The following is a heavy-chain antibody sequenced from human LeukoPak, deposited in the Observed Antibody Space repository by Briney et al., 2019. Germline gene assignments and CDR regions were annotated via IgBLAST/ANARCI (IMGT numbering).Heavy chain of an antibody. CDR2: ISAYNDNT. J-gene: IGHJ4*02. D-gene: IGHD3-9*01. V-gene: IGHV1-18*01. CDR1: GYTFTSYG. Sequence: GASVKVSCKASGYTFTSYGISWVRQAPGQGLEWMGWISAYNDNTNYAQKLQGRVTMTTDTSTSTAYMELRSLRSDDTAVYYCARVHYDILTGYPYFDYWGQGTLVTVSS. CDR3: ARVHYDILTGYPYFDY.